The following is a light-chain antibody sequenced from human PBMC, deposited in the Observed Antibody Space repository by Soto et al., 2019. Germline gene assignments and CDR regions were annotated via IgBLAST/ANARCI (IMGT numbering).Light chain of an antibody. CDR1: SSDVGGYNY. Sequence: QSALTQPASVSGSPGPSITISCTGTSSDVGGYNYVSWYQQHPGKAPKLMIYEVSNRPSGVSNRFSGSKSGNTASLTISGLQAEDDADYYCSSYTSSNTYVFGTGTKLTVL. CDR2: EVS. J-gene: IGLJ1*01. CDR3: SSYTSSNTYV. V-gene: IGLV2-14*01.